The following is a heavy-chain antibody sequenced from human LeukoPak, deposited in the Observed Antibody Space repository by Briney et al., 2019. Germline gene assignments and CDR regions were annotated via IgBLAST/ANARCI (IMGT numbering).Heavy chain of an antibody. CDR2: INPSGGST. CDR1: GYTFISYY. Sequence: ASVKVSCKASGYTFISYYMHWVRQAPGQGLEWMGIINPSGGSTSYAQKFQGRVTITRDMSTSTVYMELSSLRSEDTAVYYCAGKYYYDSSGYDAFDIWGQGTMVTVSS. D-gene: IGHD3-22*01. J-gene: IGHJ3*02. CDR3: AGKYYYDSSGYDAFDI. V-gene: IGHV1-46*01.